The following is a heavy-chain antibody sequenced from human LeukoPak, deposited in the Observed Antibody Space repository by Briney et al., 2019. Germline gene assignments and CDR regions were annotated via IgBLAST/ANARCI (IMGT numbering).Heavy chain of an antibody. CDR3: ARYDSRGSASTKFDY. V-gene: IGHV4-38-2*01. Sequence: SETLSHTCAVSGYSLGKNYYWGWIRPSPGKGLEWIGRIYGRASTSYNPSLMNRVTMSVDTSKNHFSLQLTSVTAADTAVYYCARYDSRGSASTKFDYWGPGIQVTVSS. J-gene: IGHJ4*02. CDR1: GYSLGKNYY. CDR2: IYGRAST. D-gene: IGHD3-3*01.